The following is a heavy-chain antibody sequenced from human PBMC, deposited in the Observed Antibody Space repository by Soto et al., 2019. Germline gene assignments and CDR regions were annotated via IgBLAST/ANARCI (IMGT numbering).Heavy chain of an antibody. V-gene: IGHV4-39*01. Sequence: SETLSLTCAVSGGSISGSYYYWAWLRQSPGKGPEWIGSVFYTGVTSYNPSLESRVSVSVDTSKSQFSLKLSAVTAADTAVYYWATSQKGYNWNYFDHWGKRALGIVSS. CDR2: VFYTGVT. J-gene: IGHJ4*02. CDR3: ATSQKGYNWNYFDH. D-gene: IGHD1-20*01. CDR1: GGSISGSYYY.